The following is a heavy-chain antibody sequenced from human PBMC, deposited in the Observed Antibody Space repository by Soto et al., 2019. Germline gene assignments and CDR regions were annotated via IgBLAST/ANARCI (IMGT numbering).Heavy chain of an antibody. CDR3: ARYSVASSGWFGGFYGMDV. J-gene: IGHJ6*02. D-gene: IGHD6-13*01. V-gene: IGHV4-59*01. Sequence: TLSLTCTVSGGSISSYYWSWIRQPLGKGLEWIGYIYYSGSTNYNPSLKSRVTISVDTSKNQFSLKLSSVTAADTDVYSCARYSVASSGWFGGFYGMDVWGQGTKVTV. CDR2: IYYSGST. CDR1: GGSISSYY.